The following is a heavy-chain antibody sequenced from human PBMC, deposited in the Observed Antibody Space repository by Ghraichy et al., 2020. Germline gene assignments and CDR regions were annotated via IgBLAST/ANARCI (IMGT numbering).Heavy chain of an antibody. CDR2: IYSSGST. CDR3: AREWSAFDF. V-gene: IGHV4-59*01. Sequence: TLSLTCTVSGGSLTEYKWSWIRQPPGKGLEWIGNIYSSGSTNLNPSLESRVTISRDTSKSQFSLRLTSVTAADTAMYYCAREWSAFDFWGQGTMVTVSS. CDR1: GGSLTEYK. J-gene: IGHJ3*01. D-gene: IGHD2-8*01.